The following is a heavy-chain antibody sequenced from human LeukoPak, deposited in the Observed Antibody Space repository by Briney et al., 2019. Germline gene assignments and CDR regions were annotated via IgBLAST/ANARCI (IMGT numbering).Heavy chain of an antibody. J-gene: IGHJ4*02. CDR1: GTSISSYY. CDR2: IYNGGNI. D-gene: IGHD6-19*01. Sequence: SETLSLTCTVSGTSISSYYWSWIRQTPSDGLQWLASIYNGGNINYNPSLKSRVTISMDTSKSHFSLSLSSVTAADTAIYFCARASDIAVTGFDYWGQGLLVTVSA. CDR3: ARASDIAVTGFDY. V-gene: IGHV4-59*01.